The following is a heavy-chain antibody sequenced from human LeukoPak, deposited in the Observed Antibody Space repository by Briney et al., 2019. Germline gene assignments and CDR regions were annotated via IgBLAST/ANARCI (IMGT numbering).Heavy chain of an antibody. J-gene: IGHJ3*02. CDR1: GGSISSYY. CDR2: IYYSGST. Sequence: PSETLSLTCTVSGGSISSYYWSWIRQPPGKGLEWIGYIYYSGSTNYNPSLKSRVTISVDTSKNQFSLKLSSVTAADTAVYYCARGYYYDSSGYYLPHAFDIWGQGTMVTVSS. V-gene: IGHV4-59*01. D-gene: IGHD3-22*01. CDR3: ARGYYYDSSGYYLPHAFDI.